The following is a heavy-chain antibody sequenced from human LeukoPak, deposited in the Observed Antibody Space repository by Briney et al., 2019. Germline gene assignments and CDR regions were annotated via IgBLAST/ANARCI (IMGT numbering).Heavy chain of an antibody. CDR2: IYYSGST. J-gene: IGHJ4*02. V-gene: IGHV4-59*01. Sequence: SETLSLTRTVSGGSLSSYYWSWIRQPPGKGLEWIGYIYYSGSTNYNPSFKSRITISVDTSRNQFSLQLSSVTAADTAVYYCARIHRYCSGGACYVLDNWGQGTLVAVSS. CDR3: ARIHRYCSGGACYVLDN. CDR1: GGSLSSYY. D-gene: IGHD2-15*01.